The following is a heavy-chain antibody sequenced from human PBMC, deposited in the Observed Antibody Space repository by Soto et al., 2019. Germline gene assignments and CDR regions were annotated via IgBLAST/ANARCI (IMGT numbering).Heavy chain of an antibody. V-gene: IGHV2-5*02. D-gene: IGHD1-20*01. CDR3: AHRVPYNSYWDVGWFDP. CDR2: IYWDGDR. CDR1: GFSLTSSGVG. Sequence: QITLKESGPTLLEPTQTLTLTCSFSGFSLTSSGVGVGWLRQAPGKALECLGIIYWDGDRRYNPSLRQRLTITKDTSKNQVVLTMNYMEPVDTATYYCAHRVPYNSYWDVGWFDPWGQGTLVTVS. J-gene: IGHJ5*02.